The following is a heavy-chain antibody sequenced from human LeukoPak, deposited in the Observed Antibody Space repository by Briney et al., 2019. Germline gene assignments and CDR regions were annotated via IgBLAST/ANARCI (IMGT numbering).Heavy chain of an antibody. CDR1: GGSFSGYY. J-gene: IGHJ5*02. CDR2: INHSGST. Sequence: SETLSLTCAVYGGSFSGYYWSWIRQPPGKGLGWIGEINHSGSTNYNPSLKSRVTISVDTSKNQFSLKLSSVTAADTAVYYCARGKPSGRFNWFDPWGQGTLVTVSS. D-gene: IGHD3-16*01. CDR3: ARGKPSGRFNWFDP. V-gene: IGHV4-34*01.